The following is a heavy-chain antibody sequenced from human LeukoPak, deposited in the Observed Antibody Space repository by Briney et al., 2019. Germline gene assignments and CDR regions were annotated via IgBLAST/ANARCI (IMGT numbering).Heavy chain of an antibody. CDR1: GFTVSSNY. D-gene: IGHD3-22*01. J-gene: IGHJ4*02. V-gene: IGHV3-53*01. CDR3: AIRYYDSSGYLFDY. Sequence: PGGSLRLSCAASGFTVSSNYMSWVRQAPGKGLEWVSVIYSGGSTYYADSVKGRVTISRDNSKNTLYLQMNSLRAEDTAVYYCAIRYYDSSGYLFDYWGQRTLVTLSS. CDR2: IYSGGST.